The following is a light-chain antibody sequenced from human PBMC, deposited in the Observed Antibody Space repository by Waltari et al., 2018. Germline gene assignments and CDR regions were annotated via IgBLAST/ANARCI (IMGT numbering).Light chain of an antibody. CDR2: AAS. Sequence: DIQMTQSPSSLSASVGDTVTITCRADQSINTYLNWYQQRPGKAPKLLIYAASTLQGGVPSRFSGSGSGTDFTLTINSLQPEDFATFYCQQTYKTPITFGQGTRLDVK. V-gene: IGKV1-39*01. J-gene: IGKJ5*01. CDR3: QQTYKTPIT. CDR1: QSINTY.